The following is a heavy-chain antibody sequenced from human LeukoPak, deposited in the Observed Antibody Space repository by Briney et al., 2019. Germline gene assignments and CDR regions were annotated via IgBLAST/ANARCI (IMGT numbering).Heavy chain of an antibody. J-gene: IGHJ4*02. CDR1: GFIFSDAW. Sequence: PGGSLRLSCVASGFIFSDAWMSWVRQAPGKGLEWVGRIKSKADGETTDYAAPLKGRFTISRDDSKNTLYVQINSLKTEDTGVYYCTPGYWNAWHDGYWGQGTLVTVSS. D-gene: IGHD1-1*01. CDR3: TPGYWNAWHDGY. V-gene: IGHV3-15*01. CDR2: IKSKADGETT.